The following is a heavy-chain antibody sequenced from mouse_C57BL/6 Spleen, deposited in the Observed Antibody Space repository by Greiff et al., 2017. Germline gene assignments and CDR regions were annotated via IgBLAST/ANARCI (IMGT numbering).Heavy chain of an antibody. J-gene: IGHJ2*01. CDR1: GFNIKDDY. D-gene: IGHD1-1*01. Sequence: EVKLMESGAELVRPGASVKLSCTASGFNIKDDYMHWVKQRPEQGLEWIGWIDPENGDTEYASKFQGKATITADTSSNTAYLQLSSLTSEDTAVYYCTSNPFITTVVATGGYWGQGTTLTVSS. V-gene: IGHV14-4*01. CDR3: TSNPFITTVVATGGY. CDR2: IDPENGDT.